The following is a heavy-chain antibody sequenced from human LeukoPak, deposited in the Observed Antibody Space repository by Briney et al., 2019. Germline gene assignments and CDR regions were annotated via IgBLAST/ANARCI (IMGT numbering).Heavy chain of an antibody. V-gene: IGHV3-23*01. CDR2: IIASSGRT. Sequence: PGGSLRLSCAASGFTFNNYAMNWVRQAPGKGLEGVSLIIASSGRTFYAASVKGRYTISRDNSKNTLDLQMNSLSAEDTAVYYCAKGGYDFVDISYFEFWGQGTLVTVSS. D-gene: IGHD5-12*01. CDR1: GFTFNNYA. J-gene: IGHJ4*02. CDR3: AKGGYDFVDISYFEF.